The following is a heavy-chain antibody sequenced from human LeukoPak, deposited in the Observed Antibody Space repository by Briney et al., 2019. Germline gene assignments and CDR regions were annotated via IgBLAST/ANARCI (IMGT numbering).Heavy chain of an antibody. Sequence: PSETLSLTCAVYGVSFSGYYWSWIRQPPGKGLEWIGEINHSGSTNYNPSLKSRVTISVDTSKNQFSLKLSSVTAADTAVYYCARDSGGVTNWFDPWGQGTLVTVSS. D-gene: IGHD3-10*01. CDR3: ARDSGGVTNWFDP. CDR2: INHSGST. V-gene: IGHV4-34*01. J-gene: IGHJ5*02. CDR1: GVSFSGYY.